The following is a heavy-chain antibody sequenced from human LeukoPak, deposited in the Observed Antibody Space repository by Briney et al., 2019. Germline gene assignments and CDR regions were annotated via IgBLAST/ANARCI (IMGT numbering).Heavy chain of an antibody. J-gene: IGHJ5*02. D-gene: IGHD6-13*01. V-gene: IGHV1-18*01. Sequence: GASVKVSCKASGYTFTNYGLSWVRQAPGQGLEWMGWISAYNGNTNYAQKLQGRVTMTTDTSTSTASMELRSLRSDDTAVYYCARGPAAAGGRWFDPWGQGTLVTVSS. CDR1: GYTFTNYG. CDR3: ARGPAAAGGRWFDP. CDR2: ISAYNGNT.